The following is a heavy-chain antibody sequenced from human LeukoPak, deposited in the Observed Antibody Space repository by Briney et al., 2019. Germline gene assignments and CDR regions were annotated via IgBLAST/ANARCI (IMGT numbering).Heavy chain of an antibody. CDR3: ARVASAVAVFDY. CDR1: GGSISSYY. CDR2: IYYSGST. J-gene: IGHJ4*02. D-gene: IGHD6-19*01. Sequence: SETLSLTCTVSGGSISSYYWSWIRQPPGKGLEWIGYIYYSGSTNYNPSLKSRVTMSVDTSKNQFSLKLSSVTAADTAVYYCARVASAVAVFDYWGQGTLVTVSS. V-gene: IGHV4-59*12.